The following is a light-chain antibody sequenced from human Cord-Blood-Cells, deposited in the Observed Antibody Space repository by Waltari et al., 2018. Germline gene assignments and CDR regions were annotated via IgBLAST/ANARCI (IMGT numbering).Light chain of an antibody. CDR1: QSISSY. CDR2: AAS. J-gene: IGKJ2*02. Sequence: IHMTHSPSSLSASVGDRFTLTCRASQSISSYLNWYQQKPGKAPKLLIYAASSLQSGVPSRFSGSGSGTDFTLTISSLQPEDFATYYCQQSYSTPRTFGQGTKLEIK. V-gene: IGKV1-39*01. CDR3: QQSYSTPRT.